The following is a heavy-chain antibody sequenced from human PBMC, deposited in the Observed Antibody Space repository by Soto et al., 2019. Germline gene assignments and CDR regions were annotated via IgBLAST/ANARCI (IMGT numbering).Heavy chain of an antibody. Sequence: PSETLSLTCTVSGGSIGSGGYYWSWIRQHPGKGLEWIGYIYYSGSTYYNPSLKSRVTISVDTSKNQFSLKLSSVTAADTAVYYCARDLGGTRNNWFDPWGQGTLVTVSS. V-gene: IGHV4-31*03. CDR3: ARDLGGTRNNWFDP. CDR1: GGSIGSGGYY. CDR2: IYYSGST. J-gene: IGHJ5*02. D-gene: IGHD2-15*01.